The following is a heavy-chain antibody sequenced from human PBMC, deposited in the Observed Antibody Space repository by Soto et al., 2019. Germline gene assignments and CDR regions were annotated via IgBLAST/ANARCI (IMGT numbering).Heavy chain of an antibody. CDR3: AKVLAVSDSGFFYGSFDS. D-gene: IGHD3-22*01. Sequence: GSLRLSCEGSGFTFSRYAMNWVRQAPGKGLEWVSGISGSGDRTKYAGSVKGRFTISRDNSEDTLYLEVNTLGADDTAVYYCAKVLAVSDSGFFYGSFDSWGLGTLVTVPQ. CDR2: ISGSGDRT. J-gene: IGHJ4*02. V-gene: IGHV3-23*01. CDR1: GFTFSRYA.